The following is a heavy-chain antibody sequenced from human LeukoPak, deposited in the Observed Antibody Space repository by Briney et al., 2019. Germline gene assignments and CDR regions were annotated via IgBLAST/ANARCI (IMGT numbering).Heavy chain of an antibody. J-gene: IGHJ4*02. Sequence: PGGSLRLSCAASGFTFSSYSMNWVRQAPGKGLEWVSSIDFTSRYIYNADSVKGRFTTSRDNAKNSLDLQMNSLKVEDTAVYYCARAQWELPFDYWGQGTLVTVSS. CDR2: IDFTSRYI. CDR3: ARAQWELPFDY. D-gene: IGHD1-26*01. CDR1: GFTFSSYS. V-gene: IGHV3-21*01.